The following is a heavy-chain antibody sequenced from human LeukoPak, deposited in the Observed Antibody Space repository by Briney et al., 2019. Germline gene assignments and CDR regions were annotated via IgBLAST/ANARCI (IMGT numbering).Heavy chain of an antibody. CDR2: IKQDGSEK. V-gene: IGHV3-7*01. D-gene: IGHD3-3*01. J-gene: IGHJ6*03. CDR3: ARSSFTIFGVVNDHPDYYYYYYMDV. Sequence: PGGSLRLSCAASGFTFSSYWMSWVRQAPGKGLEWVANIKQDGSEKYYVDSVKGRFTISRDNAKNSLYLQMNSLRAEDTAVYYCARSSFTIFGVVNDHPDYYYYYYMDVWGKGTTVTVSS. CDR1: GFTFSSYW.